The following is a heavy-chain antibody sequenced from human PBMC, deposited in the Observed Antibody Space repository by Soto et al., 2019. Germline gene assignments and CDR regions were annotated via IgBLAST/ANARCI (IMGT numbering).Heavy chain of an antibody. CDR3: ARTTVCSGLYYGMDV. D-gene: IGHD4-17*01. V-gene: IGHV1-69*01. Sequence: QVQLVQSGAEVKKPGSSVKVSCKASGGTFSSYAISWVRQAPGQGLEWMGGSIPIIGTANYAQKFQGRVTITADESTSTAYMELSSLRSEDTAVYYCARTTVCSGLYYGMDVWGQGTTVTVSS. CDR2: SIPIIGTA. J-gene: IGHJ6*02. CDR1: GGTFSSYA.